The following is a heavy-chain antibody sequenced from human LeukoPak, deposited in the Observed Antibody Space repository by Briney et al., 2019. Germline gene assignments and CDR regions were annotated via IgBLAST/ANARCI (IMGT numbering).Heavy chain of an antibody. J-gene: IGHJ4*02. Sequence: GGSLRLSCAASGFTFSSYSMNWVRQAPGKGLEWVSSISSSSSYIYYADSVKGRFTISRDNAKNPLYLQMNSLRAEDTAVYYCAGDRAAAARQPVDYWGQGTLVTVSS. D-gene: IGHD6-13*01. CDR1: GFTFSSYS. CDR3: AGDRAAAARQPVDY. V-gene: IGHV3-21*01. CDR2: ISSSSSYI.